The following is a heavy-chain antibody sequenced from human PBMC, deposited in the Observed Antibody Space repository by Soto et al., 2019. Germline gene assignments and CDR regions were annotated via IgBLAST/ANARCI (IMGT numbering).Heavy chain of an antibody. CDR2: ISSSSSYI. V-gene: IGHV3-21*01. D-gene: IGHD3-10*01. CDR1: GGSISSYY. Sequence: ETLSVTCTVSGGSISSYYWSWVRQAPGKGLEWVSSISSSSSYIYYADSVKGRFTISRDNAKNSLYLQMNSLRAEDTAVYYCARDRSSGSGSYNAFDIWGQGTMVTVSS. CDR3: ARDRSSGSGSYNAFDI. J-gene: IGHJ3*02.